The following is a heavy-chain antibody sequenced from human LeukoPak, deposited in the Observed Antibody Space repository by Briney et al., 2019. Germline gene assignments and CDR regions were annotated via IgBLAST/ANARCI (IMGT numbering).Heavy chain of an antibody. Sequence: SETLSLTCTVSGGSISSYYWSWIRQPPGKGLEWIGYIYYSGSTNYNPSLKSRVTISVDTSKNQFSLKLRSVTAADTAVYYCARGGSGSHYNLGYFDYWGQGTLVTVSS. CDR1: GGSISSYY. CDR2: IYYSGST. J-gene: IGHJ4*02. CDR3: ARGGSGSHYNLGYFDY. D-gene: IGHD3-10*01. V-gene: IGHV4-59*01.